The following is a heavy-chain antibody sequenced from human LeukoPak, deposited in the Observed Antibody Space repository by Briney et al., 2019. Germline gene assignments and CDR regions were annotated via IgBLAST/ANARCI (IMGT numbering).Heavy chain of an antibody. D-gene: IGHD1-1*01. CDR2: IIPLFGTV. Sequence: GASVKVSCKPSGGTINDYAVYWVRQAPGQGLEWMARIIPLFGTVNYAQKFQDRLTVSADKSTNTAHMELSSLRLEDTAIYYCATPPPGYSFSNHYYYMDAWGRGTTVTVSS. CDR3: ATPPPGYSFSNHYYYMDA. CDR1: GGTINDYA. V-gene: IGHV1-69*06. J-gene: IGHJ6*03.